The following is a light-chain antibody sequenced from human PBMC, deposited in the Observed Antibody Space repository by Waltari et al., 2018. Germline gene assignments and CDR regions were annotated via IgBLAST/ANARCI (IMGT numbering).Light chain of an antibody. CDR2: DED. J-gene: IGLJ1*01. CDR1: GLRTFY. CDR3: NTRDISGDHLV. Sequence: SSEMTQEPAVSVALGPTVSITCQGGGLRTFYANWYQQKPGQAPLLVIYDEDNRPSGIPDRFSGSRSGNTAFLTISGAQAEDEADYYCNTRDISGDHLVFGSGTKVTVL. V-gene: IGLV3-19*01.